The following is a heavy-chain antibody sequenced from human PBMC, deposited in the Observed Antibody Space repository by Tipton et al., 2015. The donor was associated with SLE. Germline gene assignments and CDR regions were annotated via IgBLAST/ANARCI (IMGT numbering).Heavy chain of an antibody. CDR1: GVSISSSGHY. J-gene: IGHJ4*02. V-gene: IGHV4-39*07. Sequence: TLSLTCTVSGVSISSSGHYWGWIRQPPGKGLEWIANIYHTGTTDSNPSLKSRVTLSIDTSKNQFSLKLNSVTAADTAVYYCVRDPAPGPFDYWGQGTLVAVSS. CDR2: IYHTGTT. CDR3: VRDPAPGPFDY.